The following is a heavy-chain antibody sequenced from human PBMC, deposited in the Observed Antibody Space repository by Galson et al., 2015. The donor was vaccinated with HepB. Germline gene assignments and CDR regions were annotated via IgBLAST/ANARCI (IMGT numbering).Heavy chain of an antibody. D-gene: IGHD4-17*01. Sequence: SLRLSCAASGFTFSSYAMHWVRQAPGKGLEWVAVISYDGSNKYYADSVKGRFTISRDNSKNTLYLQMNSLRAEDTAVYYCARTIRDDYGDYGFDYWGQGTLVTVSS. CDR2: ISYDGSNK. CDR3: ARTIRDDYGDYGFDY. J-gene: IGHJ4*02. CDR1: GFTFSSYA. V-gene: IGHV3-30*04.